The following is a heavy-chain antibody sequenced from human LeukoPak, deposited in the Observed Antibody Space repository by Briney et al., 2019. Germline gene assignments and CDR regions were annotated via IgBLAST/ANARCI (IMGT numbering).Heavy chain of an antibody. CDR2: IKHDGSEK. Sequence: QPGGSLRLSCAASGFTFSNYWMSWVRQAPGKGLEWVANIKHDGSEKYYVDSVKGRFTISRDNAKNSLSLQMNSLRAEDTAVYYCVRDHEQPYYYFDYWGQGTLVTVSS. CDR1: GFTFSNYW. J-gene: IGHJ4*02. CDR3: VRDHEQPYYYFDY. D-gene: IGHD6-13*01. V-gene: IGHV3-7*01.